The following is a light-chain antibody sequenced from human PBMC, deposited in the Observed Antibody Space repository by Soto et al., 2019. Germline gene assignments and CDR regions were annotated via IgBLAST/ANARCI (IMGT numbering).Light chain of an antibody. CDR1: SSDVGTYDI. J-gene: IGLJ2*01. Sequence: QSALTQPASVSGSFGQSITISCTGTSSDVGTYDIVSWYQHHPGKAPKLIIYEGRKRPSGVSSRFSGSKSVNTASLTISGLQAEDEADYYCAAWDDSLIGVVFGGGTKLTVL. CDR2: EGR. CDR3: AAWDDSLIGVV. V-gene: IGLV2-23*01.